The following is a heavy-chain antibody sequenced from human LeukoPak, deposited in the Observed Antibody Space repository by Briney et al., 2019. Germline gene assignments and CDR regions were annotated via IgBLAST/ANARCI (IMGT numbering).Heavy chain of an antibody. J-gene: IGHJ4*02. CDR1: GFTFSSYA. CDR2: ISYDGSNK. D-gene: IGHD5-18*01. CDR3: AREVEPTAMVTDY. Sequence: GGSLRLSCAASGFTFSSYAMHWVRQAPGKGLEWVAVISYDGSNKYYADSVKGRFTISRDNSKNTLYLQMNSLRAEDTAVYYCAREVEPTAMVTDYWGQGTLVTVSS. V-gene: IGHV3-30-3*01.